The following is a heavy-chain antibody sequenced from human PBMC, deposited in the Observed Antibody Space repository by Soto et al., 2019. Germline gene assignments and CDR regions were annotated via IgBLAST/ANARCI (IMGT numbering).Heavy chain of an antibody. CDR2: MNPNSGNT. CDR3: ARAGITIFGVVGLGAAYYYGMDV. V-gene: IGHV1-8*01. CDR1: GYTFTSYD. J-gene: IGHJ6*02. D-gene: IGHD3-3*01. Sequence: GASVKVSCKASGYTFTSYDINWVRQATGQGLEWMGWMNPNSGNTGYAQKFQGRVTMTRNTSISTAYMELSSLRSEDTAVYYCARAGITIFGVVGLGAAYYYGMDVWGQGTTVTVSS.